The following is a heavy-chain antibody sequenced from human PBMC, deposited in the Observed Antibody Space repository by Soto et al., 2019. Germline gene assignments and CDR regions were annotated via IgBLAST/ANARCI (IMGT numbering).Heavy chain of an antibody. D-gene: IGHD3-10*01. CDR3: ARDGQINMVRGVRGGSYNYYGMDV. V-gene: IGHV1-18*04. CDR1: GYTFTSYG. J-gene: IGHJ6*02. CDR2: ISTYNGNT. Sequence: QVQLVQSGAEVKKPGASVKVSCKAAGYTFTSYGISWVRQAPGQGLEWMGWISTYNGNTNYAQKLQGRVTMTTDTPTSTAYKERRSLRSDEPAVYSSARDGQINMVRGVRGGSYNYYGMDVWGQGTTVTVSS.